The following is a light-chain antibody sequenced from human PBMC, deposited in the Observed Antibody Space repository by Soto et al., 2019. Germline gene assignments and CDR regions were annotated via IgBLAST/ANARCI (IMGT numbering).Light chain of an antibody. V-gene: IGKV3-11*01. CDR1: QSVSSN. Sequence: EIVLTQSPATLSLSPGERATLSCRASQSVSSNLAWYQQKPGQAPRLLIYDASNRATGIPARFSGSGSGTYFSLTISSLEPDDFVVYYCQHRNNRRGFTFGPGTKVDIK. CDR2: DAS. CDR3: QHRNNRRGFT. J-gene: IGKJ3*01.